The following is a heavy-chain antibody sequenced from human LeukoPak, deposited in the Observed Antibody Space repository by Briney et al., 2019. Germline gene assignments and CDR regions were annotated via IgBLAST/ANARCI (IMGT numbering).Heavy chain of an antibody. D-gene: IGHD6-19*01. J-gene: IGHJ4*02. Sequence: GGSLRLSCAASGFTFSSYAMHWVRQAPGKGLEWVAVISYDGSNKYYADSVKGRFTISRHNSKNTLYLQMNSLRAEDTAVYYCARETAVAGTISLDYWGQGTLVTVSS. V-gene: IGHV3-30*04. CDR2: ISYDGSNK. CDR3: ARETAVAGTISLDY. CDR1: GFTFSSYA.